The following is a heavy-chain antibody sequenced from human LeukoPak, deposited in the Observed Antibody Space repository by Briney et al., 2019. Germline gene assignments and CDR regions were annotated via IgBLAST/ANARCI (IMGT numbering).Heavy chain of an antibody. CDR3: ARSSRDGYNLIDYMDV. V-gene: IGHV3-53*01. D-gene: IGHD5-24*01. CDR1: GFTVSSND. CDR2: IYSGGSP. J-gene: IGHJ6*03. Sequence: GGSLRLSCAASGFTVSSNDMSWVRQAPGKGLEWVSVIYSGGSPYYSDSVKGRFTISRDNAKNSLYLQMNSLRAEDTAVYYCARSSRDGYNLIDYMDVWGKGTTVTVSS.